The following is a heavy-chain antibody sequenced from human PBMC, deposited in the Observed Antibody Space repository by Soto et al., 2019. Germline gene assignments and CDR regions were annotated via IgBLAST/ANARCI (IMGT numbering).Heavy chain of an antibody. CDR3: ARGYCSSTSCPLDYYYGMDV. Sequence: ESGGGLVKPGGSLRLSCAASGFTFSSYSMNWVRQAPGKGLEWVSSISSSSSYIYYADSVKGRFTISRDNAKNSLYLQMNSLRAEDTAVYYCARGYCSSTSCPLDYYYGMDVWGQGTTVTVSS. D-gene: IGHD2-2*01. CDR1: GFTFSSYS. CDR2: ISSSSSYI. V-gene: IGHV3-21*01. J-gene: IGHJ6*02.